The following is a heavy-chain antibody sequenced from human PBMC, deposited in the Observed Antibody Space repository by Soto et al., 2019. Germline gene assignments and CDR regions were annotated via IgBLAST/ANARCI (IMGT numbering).Heavy chain of an antibody. D-gene: IGHD6-13*01. J-gene: IGHJ6*02. CDR2: IDSTGNT. CDR3: RRSSRYSTDV. Sequence: QLQLQESGPGLVKPSETLSLTCTVSGDSIRSSSYWGWIRQPPGKGLEWIGSIDSTGNTDYNPSLNSQVTISVDTSKNQFSLNVISVTAADTAVYYCRRSSRYSTDVWGQGTTVTVSS. CDR1: GDSIRSSSY. V-gene: IGHV4-39*01.